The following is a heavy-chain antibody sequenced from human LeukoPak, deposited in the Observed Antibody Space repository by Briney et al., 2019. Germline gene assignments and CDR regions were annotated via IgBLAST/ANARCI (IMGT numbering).Heavy chain of an antibody. Sequence: SVKVSCKATGGTFRSYAISWVRQAPGQGLEWMGGIIPIFGTANYAQKFQGRVTITTDESTSTAYMELSSLRSEDMAVYYCARVRWRDYYYMDVWGKGTTVTVSS. CDR2: IIPIFGTA. J-gene: IGHJ6*03. D-gene: IGHD2-15*01. CDR1: GGTFRSYA. V-gene: IGHV1-69*05. CDR3: ARVRWRDYYYMDV.